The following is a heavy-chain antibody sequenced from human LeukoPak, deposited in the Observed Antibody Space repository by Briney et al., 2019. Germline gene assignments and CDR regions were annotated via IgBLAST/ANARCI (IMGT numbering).Heavy chain of an antibody. CDR2: IYSGGST. CDR3: AKGGVRYFDRFDY. Sequence: GGSLRLSCAASEFSVGSNYMTWVRQAPGKGPEWVSLIYSGGSTYYADSVKGRFTISRDNSKNTLYLQMNSLRAEDTAVYYCAKGGVRYFDRFDYWGQGTLVTVSS. CDR1: EFSVGSNY. V-gene: IGHV3-66*01. J-gene: IGHJ4*02. D-gene: IGHD3-9*01.